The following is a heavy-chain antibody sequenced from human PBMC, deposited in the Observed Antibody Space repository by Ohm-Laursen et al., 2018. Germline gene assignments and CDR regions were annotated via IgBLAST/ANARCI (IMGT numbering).Heavy chain of an antibody. J-gene: IGHJ4*02. D-gene: IGHD2-8*01. CDR2: ISSDSNYI. CDR3: AKEGRPSLYYLDY. Sequence: SLRLSCAASGFTFSSYSMNWVRQAPGKGLEWVSSISSDSNYIYYADSVKGRFTISRDNSKNTLYLQMNSLRGEDTAVYYCAKEGRPSLYYLDYWGQGTLVTVSS. V-gene: IGHV3-21*01. CDR1: GFTFSSYS.